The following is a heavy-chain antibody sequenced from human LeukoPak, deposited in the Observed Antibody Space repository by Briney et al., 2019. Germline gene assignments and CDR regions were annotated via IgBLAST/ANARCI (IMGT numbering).Heavy chain of an antibody. D-gene: IGHD3-10*01. V-gene: IGHV3-74*01. CDR3: ARAQDMVRGVIIRYFDY. Sequence: GGSLRLSCAASGFTFSSYWMNWVRQAPGKGLVWVSRIASDGSSTTYADSVKGRFTISRDNAKNSLYLQMNSLRAEDTAVYYCARAQDMVRGVIIRYFDYWGQGTLVTVSS. J-gene: IGHJ4*02. CDR1: GFTFSSYW. CDR2: IASDGSST.